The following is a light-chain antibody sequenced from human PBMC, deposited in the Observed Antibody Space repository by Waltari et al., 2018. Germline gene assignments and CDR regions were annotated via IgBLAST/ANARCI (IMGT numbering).Light chain of an antibody. J-gene: IGKJ1*01. Sequence: EIVITQSPATLSVSPGEGATLPCRASQNINSNLPWYQQQPGQTPRLLIYGASTRAIGIPARFSGSGSETEFTLTISSLQSEDFALYYCQQYNNWPPWTFGQGTKVEIK. CDR1: QNINSN. V-gene: IGKV3D-15*01. CDR3: QQYNNWPPWT. CDR2: GAS.